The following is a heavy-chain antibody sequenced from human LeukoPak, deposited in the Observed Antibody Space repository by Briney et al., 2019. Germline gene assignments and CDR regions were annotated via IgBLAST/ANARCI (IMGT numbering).Heavy chain of an antibody. D-gene: IGHD4-17*01. CDR1: GYTFTGYY. Sequence: ASVKVSCKASGYTFTGYYMHWVRQAPGQGLEGMGWINPNSGGTNYAQKFQGRVTMTRDTCISTADMELSRLRSDDTAVCYCARPANYGDYNLDYWGQGTLVTVSS. J-gene: IGHJ4*02. V-gene: IGHV1-2*02. CDR2: INPNSGGT. CDR3: ARPANYGDYNLDY.